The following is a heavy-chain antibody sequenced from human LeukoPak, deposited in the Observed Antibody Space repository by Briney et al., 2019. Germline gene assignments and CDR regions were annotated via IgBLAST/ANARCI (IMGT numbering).Heavy chain of an antibody. J-gene: IGHJ4*02. CDR2: IDFGGRII. CDR1: GFTFSSYE. Sequence: GGSLRLSCVASGFTFSSYEMKWGRQVPGKALEWVSYIDFGGRIINYADHVKGRFTISRDDAKNSVYLQMNSLRAEDTAVYYCARGIGLERRYFQFDYWGQGILVTVSS. D-gene: IGHD1-1*01. CDR3: ARGIGLERRYFQFDY. V-gene: IGHV3-48*03.